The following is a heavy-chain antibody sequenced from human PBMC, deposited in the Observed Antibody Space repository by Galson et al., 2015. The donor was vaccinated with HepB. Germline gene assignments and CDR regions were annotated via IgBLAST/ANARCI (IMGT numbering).Heavy chain of an antibody. V-gene: IGHV1-3*01. CDR1: GYTFSFYT. J-gene: IGHJ5*02. CDR3: ARPAKAITPWDWFAP. Sequence: SVKVSCKASGYTFSFYTIHWVRQAPGQRLEWMGWINAGNGNTRYSEKFQGRVTISRDTSASTVFMELSSLTSEDTALYYCARPAKAITPWDWFAPWGQGTLVTVSS. D-gene: IGHD5-12*01. CDR2: INAGNGNT.